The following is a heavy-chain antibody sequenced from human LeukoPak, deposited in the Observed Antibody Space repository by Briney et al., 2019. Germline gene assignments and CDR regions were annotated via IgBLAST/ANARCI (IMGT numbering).Heavy chain of an antibody. CDR2: INPNSGGT. J-gene: IGHJ4*02. Sequence: VSVKVSCKASGYTFTGYYMHWVRQAPGQGLEWMGWINPNSGGTNYAQKFQGRVTMTRDTSISTAYMELSRLRSDDTAVYYCAREWIAARLDCLGYWGQGTLVTVSS. CDR3: AREWIAARLDCLGY. CDR1: GYTFTGYY. D-gene: IGHD6-6*01. V-gene: IGHV1-2*02.